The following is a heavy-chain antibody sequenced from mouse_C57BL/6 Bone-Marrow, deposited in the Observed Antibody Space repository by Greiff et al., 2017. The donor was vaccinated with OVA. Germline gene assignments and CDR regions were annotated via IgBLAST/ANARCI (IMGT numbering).Heavy chain of an antibody. CDR1: GYTFTSYW. D-gene: IGHD1-1*01. CDR3: ARRGYGSSPWFAY. J-gene: IGHJ3*01. Sequence: QVQLQQSGAELVKPGASVKLSCKASGYTFTSYWMHWVKQRPGQGLEWIGEIDPSDSNTNYNQKFKGKATLTVDTSSSTAYMQLSSLTSEDSAVYYCARRGYGSSPWFAYWGQGTLVTVSA. V-gene: IGHV1-50*01. CDR2: IDPSDSNT.